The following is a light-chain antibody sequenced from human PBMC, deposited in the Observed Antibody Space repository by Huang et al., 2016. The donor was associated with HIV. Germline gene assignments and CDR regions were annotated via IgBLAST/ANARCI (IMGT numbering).Light chain of an antibody. CDR3: QQYNNWPRT. J-gene: IGKJ2*01. CDR2: GAS. CDR1: QYVSSN. V-gene: IGKV3-15*01. Sequence: ERVMTQSPDTLSVSPGERATLYCRASQYVSSNLAWYQQKPGQAPRLLVCGASTRVIDIPARFSGSGSGTECTLTISSLQSEDSAVYYCQQYNNWPRTFGQGTKLEIK.